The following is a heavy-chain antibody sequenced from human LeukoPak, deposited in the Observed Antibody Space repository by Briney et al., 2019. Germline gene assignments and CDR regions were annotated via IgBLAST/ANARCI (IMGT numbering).Heavy chain of an antibody. J-gene: IGHJ4*02. CDR1: GGTFSSYA. CDR2: INPNSGGT. D-gene: IGHD2-2*01. V-gene: IGHV1-2*02. CDR3: ARGAVDCSSTSCYKNLYYFDY. Sequence: SVKVSCKASGGTFSSYAISWVRQAPGQGLEWMGWINPNSGGTNYAQKFQGRVTMTRDTSISTAYMELSRLRSDDTAVYYCARGAVDCSSTSCYKNLYYFDYWGQGILVTVSS.